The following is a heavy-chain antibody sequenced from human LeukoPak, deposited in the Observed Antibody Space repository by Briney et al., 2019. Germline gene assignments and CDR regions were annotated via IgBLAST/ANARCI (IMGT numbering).Heavy chain of an antibody. CDR2: INHSGST. CDR3: ARVAGPVDY. Sequence: SETLSLTCAVYGGSFSGYYWSWIRQPPGKGLEWIGEINHSGSTNYNPSLKSRVTISVDTSKNQFSLKLGPVTAADTAVYYCARVAGPVDYWGQGTLVTVSS. CDR1: GGSFSGYY. V-gene: IGHV4-34*01. J-gene: IGHJ4*02. D-gene: IGHD6-19*01.